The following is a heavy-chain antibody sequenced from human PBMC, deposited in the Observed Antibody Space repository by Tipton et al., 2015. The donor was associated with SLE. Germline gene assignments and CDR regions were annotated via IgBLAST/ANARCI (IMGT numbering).Heavy chain of an antibody. CDR1: GGTFSSYA. CDR3: ARVGAQWLLPAFDI. Sequence: QSGPEVKKPGSSVKVSCKASGGTFSSYAISWVRQATGQGLEWMGGIIPIFGTANYARKFQGRVPITADKSTSTAYMELSSLRSEDTAVYYCARVGAQWLLPAFDIWGQGTMVTVSS. J-gene: IGHJ3*02. D-gene: IGHD6-19*01. CDR2: IIPIFGTA. V-gene: IGHV1-69*06.